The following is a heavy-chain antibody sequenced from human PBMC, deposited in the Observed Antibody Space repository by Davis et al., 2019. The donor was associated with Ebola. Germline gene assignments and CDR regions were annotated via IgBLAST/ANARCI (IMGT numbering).Heavy chain of an antibody. Sequence: GESLKISCAASGFTFSSYAMHWVRQAPGKGLEYVSAISSNGGSTYYADSVKGRFTISRDNSKNTLYLQMNSLRAEDTAVYYCARCGNHYYFDYWGQGTLVTVSS. CDR1: GFTFSSYA. J-gene: IGHJ4*02. CDR3: ARCGNHYYFDY. D-gene: IGHD4-23*01. CDR2: ISSNGGST. V-gene: IGHV3-64*02.